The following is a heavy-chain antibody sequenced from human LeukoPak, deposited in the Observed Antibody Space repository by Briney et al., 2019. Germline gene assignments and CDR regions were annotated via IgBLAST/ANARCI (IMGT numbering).Heavy chain of an antibody. CDR2: ISAYNGNT. J-gene: IGHJ6*02. CDR1: GYTFTSYG. D-gene: IGHD3-10*01. CDR3: ARESLLWFGEHNYYYGMDV. V-gene: IGHV1-18*01. Sequence: ASVKVSCKASGYTFTSYGISWVRQAPGQGLEWMGWISAYNGNTNYAQKLQGRVTMTTDTSTSTAYMGLRSLRSDDTAVYYCARESLLWFGEHNYYYGMDVWGQGTTVTVSS.